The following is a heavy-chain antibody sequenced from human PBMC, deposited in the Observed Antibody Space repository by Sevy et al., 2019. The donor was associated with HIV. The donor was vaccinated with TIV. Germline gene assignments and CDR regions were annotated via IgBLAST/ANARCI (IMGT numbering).Heavy chain of an antibody. Sequence: GGSQRLSCVASGFTINDDYMSWIRQAPGKGLEWVAYISSRSTHTNYADSLKGRFTISRDNAKNSLFLQMDSLRTEDTAVYYCARELLDSPGGNGAFDIWGQGTMVTVSS. D-gene: IGHD3-22*01. J-gene: IGHJ3*02. CDR3: ARELLDSPGGNGAFDI. CDR1: GFTINDDY. CDR2: ISSRSTHT. V-gene: IGHV3-11*06.